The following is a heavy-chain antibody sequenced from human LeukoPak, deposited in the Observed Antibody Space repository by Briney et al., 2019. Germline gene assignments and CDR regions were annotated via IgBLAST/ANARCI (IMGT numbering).Heavy chain of an antibody. J-gene: IGHJ4*02. V-gene: IGHV3-30*02. CDR1: GFTFSSYG. D-gene: IGHD3-10*01. CDR2: IRYDGSNK. CDR3: YYGSGLRRGYYFDY. Sequence: GGSLRLSCAASGFTFSSYGMHWVRQAPGKGLEWVAFIRYDGSNKYYADSVKGRFTISRDNSKNTLYLQMNSLRAEDTAVYYCYYGSGLRRGYYFDYWGQGTLVTVSS.